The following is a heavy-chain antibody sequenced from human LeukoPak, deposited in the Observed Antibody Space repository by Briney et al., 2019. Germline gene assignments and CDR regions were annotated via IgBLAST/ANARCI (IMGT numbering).Heavy chain of an antibody. D-gene: IGHD1-26*01. CDR2: ISSSSGTI. V-gene: IGHV3-48*01. CDR1: GFTLSSYS. CDR3: ARNSGSYYTVYAFDI. J-gene: IGHJ3*02. Sequence: GGSLRLSCAASGFTLSSYSMNWVRQAPGKGLEWVADISSSSGTIYYADSVKGRFTISRDNAKNSLYLQMNSLRAEDTAVYYCARNSGSYYTVYAFDIWGQGTMVTVSS.